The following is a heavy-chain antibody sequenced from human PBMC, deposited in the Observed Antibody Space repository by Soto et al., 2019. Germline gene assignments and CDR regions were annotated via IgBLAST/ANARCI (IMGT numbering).Heavy chain of an antibody. D-gene: IGHD3-9*01. CDR1: GGSISSSSYY. CDR3: ARGGTGFSFWY. V-gene: IGHV4-39*07. Sequence: PSETLSLTCTVSGGSISSSSYYWGWIRQPPGKGLEWIGYIYHSGSTYYNPSLKSRVTISVDRSKNQFSLKLSSVAAADTAVYYCARGGTGFSFWYWGQGTLVTVSS. CDR2: IYHSGST. J-gene: IGHJ4*02.